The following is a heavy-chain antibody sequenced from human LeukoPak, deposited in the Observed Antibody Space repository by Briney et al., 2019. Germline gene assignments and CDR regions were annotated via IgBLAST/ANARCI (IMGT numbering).Heavy chain of an antibody. CDR2: IIPILGIA. V-gene: IGHV1-69*02. J-gene: IGHJ1*01. CDR1: GCTFSGYT. D-gene: IGHD2-15*01. Sequence: GASVKVSCKASGCTFSGYTISWVRQAPGQGLEWMGRIIPILGIANYAQKFQGRVTITADKSTSTAYMELSSLRSEDTAVYYCAVAATPVLNPSAEYFQHWGQGTLVTVSS. CDR3: AVAATPVLNPSAEYFQH.